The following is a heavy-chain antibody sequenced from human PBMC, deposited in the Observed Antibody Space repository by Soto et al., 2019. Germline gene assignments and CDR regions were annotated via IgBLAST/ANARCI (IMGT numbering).Heavy chain of an antibody. CDR1: GGSISSGDYY. J-gene: IGHJ6*02. CDR3: ARERIDITMVRGVIANYYYYGMDV. V-gene: IGHV4-30-4*01. Sequence: QVQLQESGPGLVQPSQTLSLTCTVSGGSISSGDYYWSWIRQPPGKGLEWIGYLYYSGSTYYNPSLKSRVTIPVDTSKNQFTLKLISVTAADTAVYYCARERIDITMVRGVIANYYYYGMDVWGQGTTGLVSS. CDR2: LYYSGST. D-gene: IGHD3-10*01.